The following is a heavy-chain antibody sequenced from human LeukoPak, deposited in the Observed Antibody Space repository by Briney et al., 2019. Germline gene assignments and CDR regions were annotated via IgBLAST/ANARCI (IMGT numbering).Heavy chain of an antibody. J-gene: IGHJ3*02. V-gene: IGHV4-59*01. CDR2: IYYSGST. Sequence: SETLSLTCTVSGGSISSYYWSWIRQPPGKGLEWLGYIYYSGSTNYNPSLKSRVTISVDTSKNQFSLKLSSVTAADTAVYYCARDGVVAAAGTNAFDIWGQGTMVTVSS. CDR3: ARDGVVAAAGTNAFDI. CDR1: GGSISSYY. D-gene: IGHD6-13*01.